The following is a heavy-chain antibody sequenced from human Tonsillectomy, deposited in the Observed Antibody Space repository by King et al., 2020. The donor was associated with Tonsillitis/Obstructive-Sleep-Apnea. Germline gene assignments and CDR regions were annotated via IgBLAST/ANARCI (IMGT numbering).Heavy chain of an antibody. J-gene: IGHJ5*02. CDR3: ARGPYCSTTSCSGGWFDP. CDR2: INHSGST. CDR1: GGSFSGYY. Sequence: VQLQQWGAGLLKPSETLSLTCAVYGGSFSGYYWSWIRQSPGKGLEWIVEINHSGSTNYNPSLKSRVTISIDTSKNQFSLKLSSVTAADTAVYYCARGPYCSTTSCSGGWFDPWGQGTLVTVSS. V-gene: IGHV4-34*01. D-gene: IGHD2-2*01.